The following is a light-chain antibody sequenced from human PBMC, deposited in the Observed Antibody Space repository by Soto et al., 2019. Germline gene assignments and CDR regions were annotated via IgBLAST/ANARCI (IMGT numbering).Light chain of an antibody. CDR2: GAS. CDR1: QSVNTN. J-gene: IGKJ1*01. V-gene: IGKV3-15*01. Sequence: EIVITQSPTTLSASPGERATFSCRASQSVNTNLAWYQLKPGQAPRLLVYGASIRATGIPARFSGSGSGTEYSLTISSLQSEDFAVYYCQQYNNWPRTFGQGTKVDIK. CDR3: QQYNNWPRT.